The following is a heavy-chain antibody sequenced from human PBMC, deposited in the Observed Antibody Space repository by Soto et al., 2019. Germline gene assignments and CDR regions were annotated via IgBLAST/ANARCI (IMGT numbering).Heavy chain of an antibody. V-gene: IGHV4-31*03. J-gene: IGHJ4*02. CDR3: ARAGYCGGGSCLDY. Sequence: QVQLQESGPGLVKPSQTLSLTCTVSGGSISRGAYYCAWFRQHPGKGLEWIGYIYYSGNTNYNPSLKSRIAIAVDTSKSQFSLKLTSVIAADTAVYYCARAGYCGGGSCLDYWGQGILVTVSS. D-gene: IGHD2-15*01. CDR2: IYYSGNT. CDR1: GGSISRGAYY.